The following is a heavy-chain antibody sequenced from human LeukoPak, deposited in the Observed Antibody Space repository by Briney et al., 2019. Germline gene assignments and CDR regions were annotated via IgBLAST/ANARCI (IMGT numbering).Heavy chain of an antibody. V-gene: IGHV4-34*01. CDR2: INHSGST. Sequence: SETLSLTCAVYGGSFSGYYWSWIRQPPGKGLEWIGEINHSGSTNYNPSLKSRVTISVDTSKNQFSLKLSSVTAADTAVYYCARSWRYYDSSGDAFDIWGQGTMVTVSS. CDR1: GGSFSGYY. D-gene: IGHD3-22*01. CDR3: ARSWRYYDSSGDAFDI. J-gene: IGHJ3*02.